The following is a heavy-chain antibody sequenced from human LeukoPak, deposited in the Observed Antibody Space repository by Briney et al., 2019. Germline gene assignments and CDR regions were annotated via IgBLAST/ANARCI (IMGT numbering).Heavy chain of an antibody. J-gene: IGHJ4*02. CDR1: AFHFNTYT. D-gene: IGHD4-17*01. CDR2: ISPAGDYK. V-gene: IGHV3-21*01. CDR3: ARDRGGDSFDF. Sequence: GGSLRLSCAASAFHFNTYTMDWVRQAPGRGRGWVSSISPAGDYKYYADSLRGRFTISRDNAKNSLYLQMTSLTTEDTAVYYCARDRGGDSFDFWGQGTLVTVSS.